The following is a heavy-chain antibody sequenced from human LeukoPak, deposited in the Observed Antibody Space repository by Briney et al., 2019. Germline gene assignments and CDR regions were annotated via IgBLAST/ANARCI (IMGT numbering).Heavy chain of an antibody. CDR2: IYPGDSDT. Sequence: GESLKISCKGSGYSFTSYWIGWVRQMPGKGLEWMGIIYPGDSDTRYSPSFQGQVTISADKSISTAYLQWSSLKASDTAMYYCARHFPDIVVVPAAIPDHYYYYMDVWGKGTTVTVSS. CDR3: ARHFPDIVVVPAAIPDHYYYYMDV. CDR1: GYSFTSYW. J-gene: IGHJ6*03. D-gene: IGHD2-2*02. V-gene: IGHV5-51*01.